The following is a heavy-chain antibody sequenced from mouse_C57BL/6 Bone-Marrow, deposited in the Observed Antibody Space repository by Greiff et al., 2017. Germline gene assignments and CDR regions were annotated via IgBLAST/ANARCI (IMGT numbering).Heavy chain of an antibody. Sequence: QVQLKESGAELVRPGTSVKVSCKASGYAFTNYLIEWVKQRPGQGLEWIGVINPGSGGTNYNEKFKGKATLTADKSSSTAYMQLSSLTSEDSAVYFCARSHYYYGSSHWYFDVWGTGTTVTVFS. V-gene: IGHV1-54*01. CDR3: ARSHYYYGSSHWYFDV. CDR1: GYAFTNYL. D-gene: IGHD1-1*01. J-gene: IGHJ1*03. CDR2: INPGSGGT.